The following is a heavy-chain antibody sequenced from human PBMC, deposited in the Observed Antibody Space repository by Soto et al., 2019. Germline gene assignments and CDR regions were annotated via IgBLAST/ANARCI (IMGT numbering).Heavy chain of an antibody. CDR3: ARDEGIASYRGMAV. J-gene: IGHJ6*02. D-gene: IGHD5-12*01. Sequence: PSETLSLTCAVSGGSISSSNWGIWVRQPPGKGLEWIGYNYYSGITYYNPSLKSRVTISLDTSKNQFSLKLSSVTAADTAVYYCARDEGIASYRGMAVWGQGTTVTVSS. CDR1: GGSISSSNW. CDR2: NYYSGIT. V-gene: IGHV4-28*03.